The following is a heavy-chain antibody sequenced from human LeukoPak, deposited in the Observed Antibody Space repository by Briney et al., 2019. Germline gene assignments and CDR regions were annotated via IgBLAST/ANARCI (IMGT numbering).Heavy chain of an antibody. CDR2: IYYSGTT. J-gene: IGHJ4*02. CDR3: ARVSTGDKSNN. Sequence: SETLSLTCTVSVGSITSGGYYCGWVRQLPGTGLEWLGYIYYSGTTSYNPSLKSRLTISLDTSENQFSLKLSSVTAADTAVYYCARVSTGDKSNNWGQGTLVTVSS. V-gene: IGHV4-31*03. D-gene: IGHD7-27*01. CDR1: VGSITSGGYY.